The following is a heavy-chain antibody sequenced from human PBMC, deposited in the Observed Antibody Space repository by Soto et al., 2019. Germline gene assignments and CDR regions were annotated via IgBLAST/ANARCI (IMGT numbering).Heavy chain of an antibody. V-gene: IGHV1-69*13. CDR3: ATGSFTSTGGRIGYHYNAMDV. CDR1: GGTFSSHS. Sequence: SVKVSCKSSGGTFSSHSINWVRQAPGQGLEWMGGIIPIFGPANFAKDFQGRVTITADESTTTAYMELSSLTSEDTAVYYCATGSFTSTGGRIGYHYNAMDVWGQGTTVTVSS. J-gene: IGHJ6*02. CDR2: IIPIFGPA. D-gene: IGHD1-1*01.